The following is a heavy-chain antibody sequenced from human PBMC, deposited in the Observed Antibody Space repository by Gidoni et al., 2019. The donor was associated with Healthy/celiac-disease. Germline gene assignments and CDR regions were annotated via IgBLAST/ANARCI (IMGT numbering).Heavy chain of an antibody. CDR2: ISGSGGST. V-gene: IGHV3-23*01. D-gene: IGHD6-19*01. CDR3: AKSYSSGWYTHYYYYGMDV. CDR1: GFTFSSYA. J-gene: IGHJ6*02. Sequence: EVQLLESGGGLVQPGGSLRLSCAASGFTFSSYAMSWVRQAPGKGLEWVSAISGSGGSTYYADSVKGRFTISRDNSKNTLYLQMNSLRAEDTAVYYCAKSYSSGWYTHYYYYGMDVWGQGTTVTVSS.